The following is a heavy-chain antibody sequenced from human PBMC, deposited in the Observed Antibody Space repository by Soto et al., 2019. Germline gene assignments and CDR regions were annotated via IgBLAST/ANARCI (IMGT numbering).Heavy chain of an antibody. J-gene: IGHJ5*02. CDR3: ARAAGRSKLLPYYFAP. CDR2: INPATGDT. CDR1: GYAFTTSA. V-gene: IGHV1-3*01. D-gene: IGHD3-10*01. Sequence: QVPLVQSGAEVQKPGASVRISCQASGYAFTTSAIHWVRQAPGQSLEWMGWINPATGDTKYSQNVRGRVTFALDTSATTAYMDLRSLASHDTAVYYCARAAGRSKLLPYYFAPWGQGTLVTVSS.